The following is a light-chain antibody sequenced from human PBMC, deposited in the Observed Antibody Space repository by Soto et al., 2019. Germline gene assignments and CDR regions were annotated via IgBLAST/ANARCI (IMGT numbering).Light chain of an antibody. V-gene: IGKV3-15*01. Sequence: EIVMTQSPVTLSVSPGERATLSCRASQSVSSNLAWYQQKPGQAPSLLIYGAFTRATGIPARFSGTGSWTEFTLTISSLQSEDFALYYCQQYNDWHLTFGQGTKVDI. CDR1: QSVSSN. CDR3: QQYNDWHLT. J-gene: IGKJ1*01. CDR2: GAF.